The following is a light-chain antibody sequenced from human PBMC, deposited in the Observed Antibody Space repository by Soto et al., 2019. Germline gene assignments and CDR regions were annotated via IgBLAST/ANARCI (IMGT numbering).Light chain of an antibody. CDR2: AAS. Sequence: AIQLTQSPSSLSASVGDRVTITCRASQGISSYLAWYQQKPGKAPKLLIYAASSRATGIPDRFSGGGSGTDFTLTISRLEPEDFAVYYCQQFSSYPLTFGGGTKVDI. CDR1: QGISSY. V-gene: IGKV1-13*02. J-gene: IGKJ4*01. CDR3: QQFSSYPLT.